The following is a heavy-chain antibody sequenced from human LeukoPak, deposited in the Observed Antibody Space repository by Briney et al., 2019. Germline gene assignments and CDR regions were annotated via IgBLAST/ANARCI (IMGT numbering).Heavy chain of an antibody. D-gene: IGHD6-19*01. CDR1: GGSISSSSYY. V-gene: IGHV4-39*07. Sequence: PSETLSLTCTVPGGSISSSSYYWGWIRQPPGKGLEWIGSIYYSGSTYYNPSLKSRATRSVDTSKNQFSQKLSSVTAADTAVYYCVRGRYSSGWFKDKNWFDPWGQGIPVTVSS. CDR3: VRGRYSSGWFKDKNWFDP. J-gene: IGHJ5*02. CDR2: IYYSGST.